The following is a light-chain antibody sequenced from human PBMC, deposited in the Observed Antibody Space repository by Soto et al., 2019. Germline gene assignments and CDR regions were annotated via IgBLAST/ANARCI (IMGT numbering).Light chain of an antibody. J-gene: IGLJ2*01. V-gene: IGLV2-14*01. CDR1: SSDVGGYNY. Sequence: SALTQPASVSGSPGQSITISCTGTSSDVGGYNYVSWYQQHPGKAPKLMIYDVSNRPSGVSNRFSGSKSGNTASLTISGLQAEDEADYYCGSYTSSSTPFGGGTKVTVL. CDR2: DVS. CDR3: GSYTSSSTP.